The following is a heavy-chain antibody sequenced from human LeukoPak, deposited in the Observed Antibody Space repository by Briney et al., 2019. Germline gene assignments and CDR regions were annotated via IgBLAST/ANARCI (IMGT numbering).Heavy chain of an antibody. V-gene: IGHV4-38-2*02. Sequence: SETLSLTCTVSGYSISSGYYWGWIRQPPGKGLEWIGSIYHSGSTYYNPSLKSRATISVDTSKNQFSLKLSSVTAADTAVYYCARAGVFDYWGQGTLVTVSS. CDR1: GYSISSGYY. CDR3: ARAGVFDY. CDR2: IYHSGST. J-gene: IGHJ4*02. D-gene: IGHD3-10*01.